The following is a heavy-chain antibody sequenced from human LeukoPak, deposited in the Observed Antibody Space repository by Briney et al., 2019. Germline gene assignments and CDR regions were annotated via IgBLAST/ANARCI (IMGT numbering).Heavy chain of an antibody. Sequence: ASVKVSCKASGGTFSSYAISWVRQAPGQGLEWMGRIIPILGIANYAQKFQGRVTITADKSTSTAYMELSSLRSEDTAVYYCARITYYDFWSGYANNDAFDIWGQGTMVTVSS. CDR2: IIPILGIA. V-gene: IGHV1-69*04. J-gene: IGHJ3*02. CDR3: ARITYYDFWSGYANNDAFDI. CDR1: GGTFSSYA. D-gene: IGHD3-3*01.